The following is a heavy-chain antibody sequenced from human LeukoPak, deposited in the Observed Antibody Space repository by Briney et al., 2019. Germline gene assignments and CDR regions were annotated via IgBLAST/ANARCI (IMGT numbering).Heavy chain of an antibody. CDR2: ISSTGGTA. V-gene: IGHV3-23*01. CDR3: AKNGDRGAYCSGGSCYPYYYYNMDV. J-gene: IGHJ6*03. D-gene: IGHD2-15*01. Sequence: GGTLRLSCAASGFTFSSFGMSWVRQAPGKGLEWVSAISSTGGTAYYADSVKGRFTISRDNSKNTLYLQMNSLRAEDTAIYYCAKNGDRGAYCSGGSCYPYYYYNMDVWGKGTTVTVSS. CDR1: GFTFSSFG.